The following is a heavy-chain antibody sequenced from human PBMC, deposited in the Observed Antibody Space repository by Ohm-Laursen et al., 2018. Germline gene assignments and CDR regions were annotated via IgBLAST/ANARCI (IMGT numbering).Heavy chain of an antibody. J-gene: IGHJ4*02. D-gene: IGHD3-22*01. V-gene: IGHV1-69*04. CDR3: ARCVDYYDSSGPVGY. CDR2: IIPLLNII. CDR1: GGKFSDHG. Sequence: GASVKVSCKTSGGKFSDHGINWVRQAPGQGLEWMGRIIPLLNIINYAQTFQDRVTFTADKSTSTVYMELTALRSGELSSLRSDDTAVYYCARCVDYYDSSGPVGYWGQGTLVTVSS.